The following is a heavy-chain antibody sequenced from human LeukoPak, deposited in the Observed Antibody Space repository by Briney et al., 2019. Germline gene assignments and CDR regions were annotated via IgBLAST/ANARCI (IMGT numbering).Heavy chain of an antibody. CDR3: ARGTKNNPLGIAVAGTRRYYYYMDV. Sequence: PSETLSLTCAVYGGSFSGYYWSWIRQPPGKGLEWIGEINHSGSTNYNPSLKSRVTISVDTSKNQFSLKLSSVTAADTAVYYCARGTKNNPLGIAVAGTRRYYYYMDVWGKGTMVTVSS. J-gene: IGHJ6*03. CDR2: INHSGST. V-gene: IGHV4-34*01. D-gene: IGHD6-19*01. CDR1: GGSFSGYY.